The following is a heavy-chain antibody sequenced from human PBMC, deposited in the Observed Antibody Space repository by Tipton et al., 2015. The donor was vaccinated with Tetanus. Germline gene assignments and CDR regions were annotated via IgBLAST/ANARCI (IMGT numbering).Heavy chain of an antibody. V-gene: IGHV3-7*01. J-gene: IGHJ6*01. D-gene: IGHD3-3*01. CDR3: ARAHYXXWSSDSYYYGMDV. Sequence: SLRLSCAASGFTFSDNWMSWVRQAPGKGLEWVANIKYDGSEKYYVDYVKGRFTVSRDNAKNSLYLQMNSLRAADTAVYYCARAHYXXWSSDSYYYGMDVWXXGXTVTVSS. CDR1: GFTFSDNW. CDR2: IKYDGSEK.